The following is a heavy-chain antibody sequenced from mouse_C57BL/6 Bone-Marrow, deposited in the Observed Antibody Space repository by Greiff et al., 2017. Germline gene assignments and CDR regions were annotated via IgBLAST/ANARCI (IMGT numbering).Heavy chain of an antibody. V-gene: IGHV1-50*01. J-gene: IGHJ2*01. Sequence: VQLQQPGAELVKPGASVKLSCKASGYTFTSYWMQWVKQRPGQGLEWIGEIDPSDSYTNYNQKFKGKATLTVDTSSSTAYMQLSSLTSEDSAVYYCARSRTVDYWGQGTTLTVSS. D-gene: IGHD3-3*01. CDR3: ARSRTVDY. CDR2: IDPSDSYT. CDR1: GYTFTSYW.